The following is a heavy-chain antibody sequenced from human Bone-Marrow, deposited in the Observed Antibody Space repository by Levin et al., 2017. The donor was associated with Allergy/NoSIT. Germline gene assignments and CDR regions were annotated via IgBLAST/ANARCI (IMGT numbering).Heavy chain of an antibody. CDR2: INHSGST. J-gene: IGHJ4*02. V-gene: IGHV4-34*01. Sequence: ASETLSLTCAVYGGSFSGYYWSWIRQPPGKGLEWIGEINHSGSTNYNPSLKSRVTISVDTSKNQFSLKLSSVTAADTAVYYCARAGYCSGGSCYCKKNLDYWGQGTLVTVSS. CDR3: ARAGYCSGGSCYCKKNLDY. D-gene: IGHD2-15*01. CDR1: GGSFSGYY.